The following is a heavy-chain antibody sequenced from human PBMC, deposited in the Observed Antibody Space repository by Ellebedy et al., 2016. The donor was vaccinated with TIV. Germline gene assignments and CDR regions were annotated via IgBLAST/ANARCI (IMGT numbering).Heavy chain of an antibody. Sequence: GESLKISCAASGFTFSDYYMSWIRQAPGKGLEWVSYISSSGSTIYYADSVKGRFTISRDNAKNSLYLQMNSLRAEDTAVYYCARNRYCSRGNCYALGYWGQGTLVTVSS. CDR2: ISSSGSTI. CDR1: GFTFSDYY. V-gene: IGHV3-11*04. J-gene: IGHJ4*02. D-gene: IGHD2-15*01. CDR3: ARNRYCSRGNCYALGY.